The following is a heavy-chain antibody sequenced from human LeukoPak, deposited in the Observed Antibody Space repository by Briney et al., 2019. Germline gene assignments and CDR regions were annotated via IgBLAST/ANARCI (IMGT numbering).Heavy chain of an antibody. D-gene: IGHD3-10*01. CDR1: GFNLGNYA. CDR3: AKGVRLWFAFYFDY. V-gene: IGHV3-23*01. J-gene: IGHJ4*02. CDR2: ISGNGFNT. Sequence: GGSLRLSCAASGFNLGNYAMSWFRQAPGKGLEWVSAISGNGFNTYYADSVKGRFAISGESSGNTLSLQMHNLRAEDTAVYYCAKGVRLWFAFYFDYWGQGTLVTVSS.